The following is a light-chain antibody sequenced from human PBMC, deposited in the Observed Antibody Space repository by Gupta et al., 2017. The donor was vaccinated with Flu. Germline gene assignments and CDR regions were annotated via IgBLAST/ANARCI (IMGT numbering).Light chain of an antibody. CDR2: LIIDGSN. CDR1: SGHNDDG. V-gene: IGLV4-69*01. Sequence: VKLNRTLSSGHNDDGSAWHEHKPEKDPCNCQKLIIDGSNSKAAGIPDRFSGSSSGAAPPLTISSLQAEEEDDYYCTPWAANRLVFGGGTKLTVL. J-gene: IGLJ3*02. CDR3: TPWAANRLV.